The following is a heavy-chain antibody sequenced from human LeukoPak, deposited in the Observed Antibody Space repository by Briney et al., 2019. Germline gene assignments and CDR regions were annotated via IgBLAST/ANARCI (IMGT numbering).Heavy chain of an antibody. CDR1: GYSISSGYY. V-gene: IGHV4-38-2*01. J-gene: IGHJ4*02. D-gene: IGHD3-16*02. Sequence: SETLSLTCAVPGYSISSGYYWGWVRQAPGKGLEWIGSIYHTGSTDYNPSLKSRLTISVEMSKNQFSLNLRSVTAADTAVYYCARDKDDYVWGTYRWWGQGMLVTVSS. CDR2: IYHTGST. CDR3: ARDKDDYVWGTYRW.